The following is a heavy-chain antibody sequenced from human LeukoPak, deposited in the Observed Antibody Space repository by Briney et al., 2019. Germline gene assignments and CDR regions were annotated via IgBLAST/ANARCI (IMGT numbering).Heavy chain of an antibody. CDR2: INSDGSST. CDR1: GFTFSSYW. Sequence: GGSLRLSCAASGFTFSSYWMHWVGQAPGKGLVWVSRINSDGSSTSYADSVKGRFTISRDNAKNTLYLQMNGLRAEDTAVYYCARDHRGSGSRYYYYYMDVWGKGTTVTISS. CDR3: ARDHRGSGSRYYYYYMDV. V-gene: IGHV3-74*01. J-gene: IGHJ6*03. D-gene: IGHD3-10*01.